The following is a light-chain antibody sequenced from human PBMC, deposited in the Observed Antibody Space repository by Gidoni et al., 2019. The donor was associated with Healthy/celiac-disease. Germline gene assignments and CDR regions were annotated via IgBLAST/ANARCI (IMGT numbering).Light chain of an antibody. CDR2: KDS. CDR3: QSADSSGTYVL. Sequence: SYELTQPPSVSVSPGQTARITCSGNALPKPYAYWYQQKPGQAPVLVIYKDSERPSGIPERFSGSSSGTTVTLTISGVQAEDEADYYCQSADSSGTYVLFGGGTKLTVL. V-gene: IGLV3-25*03. CDR1: ALPKPY. J-gene: IGLJ2*01.